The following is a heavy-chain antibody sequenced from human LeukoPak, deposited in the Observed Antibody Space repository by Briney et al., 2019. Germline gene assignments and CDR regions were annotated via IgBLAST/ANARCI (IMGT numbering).Heavy chain of an antibody. Sequence: KPGGSLRLSCAASGFTFSSYSMNWVRQAPGKGLEWVSSISSSSSYIYYADSVKGRFTISRDNAKNSLYLQMNSLGAEDTAVYYCASNHYGSGSYRFDYWGQGTLVTVSS. CDR3: ASNHYGSGSYRFDY. CDR2: ISSSSSYI. V-gene: IGHV3-21*01. J-gene: IGHJ4*02. D-gene: IGHD3-10*01. CDR1: GFTFSSYS.